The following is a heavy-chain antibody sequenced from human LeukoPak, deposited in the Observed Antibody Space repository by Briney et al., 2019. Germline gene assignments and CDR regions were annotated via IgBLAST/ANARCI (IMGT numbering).Heavy chain of an antibody. V-gene: IGHV4-34*01. CDR1: GFTFSSYA. J-gene: IGHJ6*03. Sequence: GSLRLSCAASGFTFSSYAMSWVRQAPGKGLEWSGEINHSGSTNYNPSLKSRVTISVDTSKNQFSLKLSSVTAADTAGYYCARHVWYYYGSGGPYYMDVWGKGTTVTISS. D-gene: IGHD3-10*01. CDR3: ARHVWYYYGSGGPYYMDV. CDR2: INHSGST.